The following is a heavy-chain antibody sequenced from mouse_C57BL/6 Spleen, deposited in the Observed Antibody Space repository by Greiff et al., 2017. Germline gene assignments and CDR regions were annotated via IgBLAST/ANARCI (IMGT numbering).Heavy chain of an antibody. V-gene: IGHV5-17*01. CDR3: ARDTYWYFDV. J-gene: IGHJ1*03. D-gene: IGHD2-10*02. Sequence: EVKVVEFGGGLVKPGGSLKLSCAASGFTFSDYGMHWVRQAPEKGLEWVAYISSGSSTIYYADTVKGRFTISRDNAKNTLFLQMTSLRSEDTAMYYCARDTYWYFDVWGTGTTVTVSS. CDR2: ISSGSSTI. CDR1: GFTFSDYG.